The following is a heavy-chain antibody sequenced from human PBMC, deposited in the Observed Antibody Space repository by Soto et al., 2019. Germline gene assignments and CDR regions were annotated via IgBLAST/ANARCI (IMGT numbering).Heavy chain of an antibody. V-gene: IGHV1-69*13. Sequence: SVKVSCKASGGTFSTYAISWVRQAPGQGLEWMGGVIPIFGTSTYAQNFQGRVTITADESTSTAYMELSRLRSEDTAVYYCARVRVVGATRLYYHYGLDVWGQGTTVTVSS. CDR3: ARVRVVGATRLYYHYGLDV. J-gene: IGHJ6*02. CDR2: VIPIFGTS. D-gene: IGHD1-26*01. CDR1: GGTFSTYA.